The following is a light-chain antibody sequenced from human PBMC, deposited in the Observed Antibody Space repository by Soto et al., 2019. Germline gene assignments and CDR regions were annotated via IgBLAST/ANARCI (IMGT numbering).Light chain of an antibody. CDR2: EGS. CDR3: CSHAGSSTYV. CDR1: SSDIGGYNL. J-gene: IGLJ1*01. Sequence: QSALTQPASVSGSPGQSITISCTGTSSDIGGYNLVSWYQQHPGKAPKLMIYEGSKRPSGVSNRFSGSKSGNTASLTISGLQAEDEADYYCCSHAGSSTYVFGTGTKVTVL. V-gene: IGLV2-23*01.